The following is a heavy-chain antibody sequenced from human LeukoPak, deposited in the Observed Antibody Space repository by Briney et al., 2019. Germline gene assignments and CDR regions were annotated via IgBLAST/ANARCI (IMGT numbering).Heavy chain of an antibody. Sequence: PGGSLRLSCAASGFSFSTYSMNWVRQAPGKGLEWVSYISSISSTIYYADSVKGRFTISRDNAKNSLYLQMNSLRAEDTAVYYCARREPGGLLAVAGTSPDYWGQGTLVTVSS. CDR3: ARREPGGLLAVAGTSPDY. J-gene: IGHJ4*02. D-gene: IGHD6-19*01. CDR2: ISSISSTI. V-gene: IGHV3-48*04. CDR1: GFSFSTYS.